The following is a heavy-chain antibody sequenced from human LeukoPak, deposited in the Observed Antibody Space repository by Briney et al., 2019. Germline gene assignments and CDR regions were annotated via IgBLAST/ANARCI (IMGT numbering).Heavy chain of an antibody. CDR3: AKAIWATGDHYYSMDV. CDR1: GFTFSSYA. CDR2: ISGSGGGT. D-gene: IGHD3-16*01. Sequence: GSLRLSCAASGFTFSSYAMNWVRQAPGQGLEWVSGISGSGGGTYYADSVKGRFTISRDNSKNTLYMQMNSLRAEDTAVYYCAKAIWATGDHYYSMDVWGQGTTVTVSS. J-gene: IGHJ6*02. V-gene: IGHV3-23*01.